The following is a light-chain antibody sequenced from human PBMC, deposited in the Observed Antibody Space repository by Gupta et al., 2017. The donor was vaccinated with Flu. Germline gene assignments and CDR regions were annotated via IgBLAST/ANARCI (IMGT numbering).Light chain of an antibody. CDR1: RSTLGANMV. V-gene: IGLV1-40*01. Sequence: QSVLTHPPSVSGAPGPGVPISCAGRRSTLGANMVVHWYQQRPGTTPRLIIYDNKNRPSGVPDRFSGSKSGTTASLAITALQAEDEATYYCQSFDTGLSGYVFGTGTKVFVL. CDR2: DNK. J-gene: IGLJ1*01. CDR3: QSFDTGLSGYV.